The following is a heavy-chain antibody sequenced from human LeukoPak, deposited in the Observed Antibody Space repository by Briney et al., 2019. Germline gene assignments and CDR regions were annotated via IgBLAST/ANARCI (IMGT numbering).Heavy chain of an antibody. CDR3: AGEFYGQSHFDY. D-gene: IGHD2/OR15-2a*01. Sequence: GRSLRLSCAPSRFTFSSYAMHWVRHAPRKGLEWGAVISYDGSNKYYADSVKGRFTISRDNSKNTLYLQMNSLRAEDTAVYYCAGEFYGQSHFDYWGQGTLVTVSS. J-gene: IGHJ4*02. V-gene: IGHV3-30*04. CDR1: RFTFSSYA. CDR2: ISYDGSNK.